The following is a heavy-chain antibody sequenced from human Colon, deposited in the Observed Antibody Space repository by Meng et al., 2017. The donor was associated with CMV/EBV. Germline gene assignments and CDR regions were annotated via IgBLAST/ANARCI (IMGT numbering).Heavy chain of an antibody. CDR2: INHSGST. CDR1: GGSYSGYY. Sequence: QVKLPQWGAGLLKPSETLSLTCAVYGGSYSGYYWSWIRQPPGKGLEWIGEINHSGSTNYNPSLKSRVTISVDTSKNQFSLKLSSVTAADTAVYYCARGLYGSGRHQIDYWGQGTLVTVSS. J-gene: IGHJ4*02. CDR3: ARGLYGSGRHQIDY. V-gene: IGHV4-34*01. D-gene: IGHD3-10*01.